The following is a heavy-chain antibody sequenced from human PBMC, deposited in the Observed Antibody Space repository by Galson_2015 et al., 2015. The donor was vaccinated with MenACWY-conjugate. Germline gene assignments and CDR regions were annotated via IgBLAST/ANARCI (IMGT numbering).Heavy chain of an antibody. CDR2: IYSGGST. J-gene: IGHJ4*02. Sequence: SLRFSCAVSGFTVSSDYMSWVRQAPGKGLEWVSVIYSGGSTYYADSVKGRFTISRDSSKNTLYLQMNSLRPEDTAVFYCARGGGGRFDYWGQGALVTVSS. V-gene: IGHV3-66*02. CDR3: ARGGGGRFDY. CDR1: GFTVSSDY. D-gene: IGHD3-16*01.